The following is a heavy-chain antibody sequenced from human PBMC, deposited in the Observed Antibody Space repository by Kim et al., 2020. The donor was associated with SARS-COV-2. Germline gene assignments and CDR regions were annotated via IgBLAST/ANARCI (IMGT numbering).Heavy chain of an antibody. CDR2: ISSSSSYI. CDR1: GFTFSSYS. CDR3: ATPLRRHDILTGYNY. J-gene: IGHJ4*02. V-gene: IGHV3-21*01. D-gene: IGHD3-9*01. Sequence: GGSLRLSCAASGFTFSSYSMNWVRQAPGKGLEWVSSISSSSSYIYYADSVKGRFTISRDNAKNSLYLQMNSLRAEDTAVYYCATPLRRHDILTGYNYWGQGTLVTVSS.